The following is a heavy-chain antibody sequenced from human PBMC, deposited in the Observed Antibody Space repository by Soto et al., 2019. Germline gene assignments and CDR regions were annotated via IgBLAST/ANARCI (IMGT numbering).Heavy chain of an antibody. J-gene: IGHJ4*02. CDR1: GFVFSDYW. D-gene: IGHD1-1*01. CDR3: AREGTGGFDS. V-gene: IGHV3-7*05. CDR2: IKQDGSDK. Sequence: GGSLRLSCAASGFVFSDYWMSWVRQAPGKGLEWVANIKQDGSDKSYVQSVKGRFTISRDNGKNSLYLQMNSLRVEDTAVYYCAREGTGGFDSWGQGTLVTVSS.